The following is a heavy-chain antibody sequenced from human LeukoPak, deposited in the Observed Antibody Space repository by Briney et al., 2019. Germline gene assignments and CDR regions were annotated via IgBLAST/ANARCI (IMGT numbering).Heavy chain of an antibody. V-gene: IGHV3-48*03. D-gene: IGHD6-13*01. CDR3: ARAGEGYSSSWYYFDY. CDR2: ISSSGSTI. CDR1: RFTFSSYE. Sequence: PGGSLRLSCAASRFTFSSYEMNWVRQAPGKGLEWVSYISSSGSTIYYADSVKGRFTISRDNAKNSLYLQMNSLRAEDTAVYYCARAGEGYSSSWYYFDYWGQGTLVTVSS. J-gene: IGHJ4*02.